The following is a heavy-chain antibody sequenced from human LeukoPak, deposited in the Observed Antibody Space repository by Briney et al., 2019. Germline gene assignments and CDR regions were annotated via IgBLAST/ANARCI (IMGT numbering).Heavy chain of an antibody. CDR3: AREAAAGWIDY. D-gene: IGHD6-13*01. Sequence: GASVKVSCKASGYSFTTYGISWVRQAPGQGLEWMGWINADNGNTNHAQKFQGRVTMTTDTSTSTAYMELRGLRSDDAAVYYRAREAAAGWIDYWGQGTLVTVSS. V-gene: IGHV1-18*01. J-gene: IGHJ4*02. CDR1: GYSFTTYG. CDR2: INADNGNT.